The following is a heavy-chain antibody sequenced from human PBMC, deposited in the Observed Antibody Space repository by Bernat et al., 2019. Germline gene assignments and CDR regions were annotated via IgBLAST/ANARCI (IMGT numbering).Heavy chain of an antibody. CDR3: AKDSWQWLVPPWTFDD. Sequence: QVQLVESGGGVVQPGGSLRLSCAASGFTFSSYGMHWVRQAPGKGLEWVAFIRYDGSNKYYADSVKGRFTISRENSKNTLYLQMNSLGAEDTAVYYCAKDSWQWLVPPWTFDDWGQGTLVTVSS. CDR2: IRYDGSNK. V-gene: IGHV3-30*02. J-gene: IGHJ4*02. D-gene: IGHD6-19*01. CDR1: GFTFSSYG.